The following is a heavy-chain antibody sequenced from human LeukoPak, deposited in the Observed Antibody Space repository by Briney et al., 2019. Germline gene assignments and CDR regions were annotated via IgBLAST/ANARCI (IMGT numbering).Heavy chain of an antibody. V-gene: IGHV3-23*01. Sequence: GGSLRLSCAASGFTFSNYAMNWVRQAPGKGLEWVSTISGSGGSTYYADSVKGRFTISRDNSKNTLHLQMNSLRAEDTAVYYCAKGDWGSYRNTGWFDPWGQGTLVTVSS. D-gene: IGHD3-16*02. CDR1: GFTFSNYA. CDR2: ISGSGGST. CDR3: AKGDWGSYRNTGWFDP. J-gene: IGHJ5*02.